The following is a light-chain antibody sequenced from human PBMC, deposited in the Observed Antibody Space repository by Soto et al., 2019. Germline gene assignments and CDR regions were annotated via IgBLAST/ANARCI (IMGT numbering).Light chain of an antibody. CDR3: QQYDNLPIT. CDR1: QDISNY. CDR2: DAY. J-gene: IGKJ5*01. Sequence: DLPLTPSPSSLSASVGDRFTITCQASQDISNYLNWHQQKPGKAPKVLIYDAYNLETGVSSRFSGSGSGTDFTFTISSLQPEDIATYYCQQYDNLPITFGHGRRLEIK. V-gene: IGKV1-33*01.